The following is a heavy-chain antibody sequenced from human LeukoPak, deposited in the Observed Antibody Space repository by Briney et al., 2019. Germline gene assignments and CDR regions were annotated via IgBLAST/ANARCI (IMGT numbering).Heavy chain of an antibody. CDR2: IYYSGST. CDR1: GGSISSGDYY. Sequence: SQTLSLTCTVSGGSISSGDYYWSWIRPPPGKGLEWIGYIYYSGSTYYNPSLKSRVTISVDTSKNQFSLKLSSVTAADTAVYYCAIARYCSGGSCYHFDYWGQGTLVTVSS. V-gene: IGHV4-30-4*01. J-gene: IGHJ4*02. CDR3: AIARYCSGGSCYHFDY. D-gene: IGHD2-15*01.